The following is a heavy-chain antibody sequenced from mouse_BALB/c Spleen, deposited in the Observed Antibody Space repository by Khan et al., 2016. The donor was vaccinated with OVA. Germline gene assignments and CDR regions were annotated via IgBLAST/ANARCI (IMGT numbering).Heavy chain of an antibody. CDR2: ISYSGST. CDR1: GYSITSDYA. V-gene: IGHV3-2*02. D-gene: IGHD1-1*01. J-gene: IGHJ1*01. Sequence: EVQLVESGPGLVKPSQSLSLTCTVTGYSITSDYAWNWIRQFPGNKLEWMAYISYSGSTSSNPSLKSRVSHTRDKSKNQFFLQLNSVTTEDTATYYCARRYYYGHWYFDVWGAGTTVTVSS. CDR3: ARRYYYGHWYFDV.